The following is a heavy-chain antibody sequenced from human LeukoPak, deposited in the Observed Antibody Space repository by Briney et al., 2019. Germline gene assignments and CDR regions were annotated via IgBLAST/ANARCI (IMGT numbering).Heavy chain of an antibody. V-gene: IGHV3-30*02. CDR2: TRYDGSNK. CDR3: AKDLGTHSSSFYFGY. CDR1: GFTFSNFG. Sequence: PGGSLRLSCAASGFTFSNFGIHWVRQTPGKGLEWVAFTRYDGSNKYYADSVKGRFTIFRDNSKNTLYLQMNSLRAEDTAVYFCAKDLGTHSSSFYFGYWGQGTLVTVSS. J-gene: IGHJ4*02. D-gene: IGHD6-6*01.